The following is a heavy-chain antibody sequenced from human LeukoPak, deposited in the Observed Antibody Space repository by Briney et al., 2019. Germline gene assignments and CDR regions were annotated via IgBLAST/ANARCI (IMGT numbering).Heavy chain of an antibody. J-gene: IGHJ4*02. CDR1: GFTFSSYS. CDR2: ISSSSSYI. CDR3: ARETISSGYTSLSDY. Sequence: GGSLRLSCEASGFTFSSYSMNWVRQAPGKGLEWVLSISSSSSYIYYADSVKGRFTISRDNAKNSLYLQMNSLRAEDTAVYYCARETISSGYTSLSDYWGQGTLVTVSS. V-gene: IGHV3-21*01. D-gene: IGHD3-22*01.